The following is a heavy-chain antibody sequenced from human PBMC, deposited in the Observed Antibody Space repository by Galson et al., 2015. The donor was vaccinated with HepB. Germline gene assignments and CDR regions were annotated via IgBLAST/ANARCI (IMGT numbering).Heavy chain of an antibody. CDR3: AREGLVWLASLDM. CDR2: LNPKSGGA. V-gene: IGHV1-2*06. J-gene: IGHJ3*02. D-gene: IGHD2-21*01. Sequence: SVKVSCKASGYTFSDYFIYWVRQAPGQGLEWMGRLNPKSGGANYAPKFQGRVTMTRDMSISTAYMELNSLRAEDTAIYYCAREGLVWLASLDMWGQGTRVTVSS. CDR1: GYTFSDYF.